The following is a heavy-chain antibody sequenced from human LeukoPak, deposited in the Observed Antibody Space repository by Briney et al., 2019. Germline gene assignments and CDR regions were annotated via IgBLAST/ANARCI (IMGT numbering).Heavy chain of an antibody. CDR2: IHNTGTT. V-gene: IGHV4-59*01. D-gene: IGHD3-22*01. J-gene: IGHJ2*01. CDR3: ARGTSYYDSSGNSYWAYFDF. Sequence: SETLSLTCTVSGGPIWNYYWTWIRQSPAKGLEWIAYIHNTGTTNYNPSLRSRATISLDTSRNQFSLKLSSVTAADTALYYCARGTSYYDSSGNSYWAYFDFWGPGTLVTVSS. CDR1: GGPIWNYY.